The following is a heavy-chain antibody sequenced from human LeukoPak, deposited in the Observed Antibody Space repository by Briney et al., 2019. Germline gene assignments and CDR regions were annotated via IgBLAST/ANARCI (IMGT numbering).Heavy chain of an antibody. CDR1: GYTFTSYY. J-gene: IGHJ4*02. Sequence: ASVKVSCKASGYTFTSYYMHWVRQAPGQGLEWMGIINPSGGSTSYAQKFQGRVTMTRDTSTSTVYMELSSLRSEDRAVYYYARVVTGRIDYWGQGTLVTVSS. CDR2: INPSGGST. CDR3: ARVVTGRIDY. V-gene: IGHV1-46*01. D-gene: IGHD2-21*02.